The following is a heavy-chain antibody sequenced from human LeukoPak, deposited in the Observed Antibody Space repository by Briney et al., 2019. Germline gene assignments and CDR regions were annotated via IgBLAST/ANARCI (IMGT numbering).Heavy chain of an antibody. J-gene: IGHJ4*02. D-gene: IGHD6-13*01. CDR1: GCTFTSYG. CDR2: ISAYNGNT. CDR3: ARALYSSSWYYFDY. Sequence: ASVKVSCMASGCTFTSYGISWVRQAPGQGLEWMGWISAYNGNTNYAQKLQGRVTMTTDTSTSTAYMELRSLRSDDTAVYYCARALYSSSWYYFDYWGQGTLVTVSS. V-gene: IGHV1-18*01.